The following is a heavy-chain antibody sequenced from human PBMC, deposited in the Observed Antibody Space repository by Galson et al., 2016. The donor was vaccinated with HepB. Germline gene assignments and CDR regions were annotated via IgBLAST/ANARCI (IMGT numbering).Heavy chain of an antibody. J-gene: IGHJ4*02. D-gene: IGHD6-19*01. V-gene: IGHV3-53*01. CDR3: ASGVYSSGWPKGDY. CDR1: GFIVSTNY. CDR2: IYSGGST. Sequence: SLRLSCAASGFIVSTNYMGWVRQAPGKGLEWVSFIYSGGSTYYADSVKGRFTIFSDNSKNTVYLQMNSLRAEDTAVYYCASGVYSSGWPKGDYWGQGTLVTVSS.